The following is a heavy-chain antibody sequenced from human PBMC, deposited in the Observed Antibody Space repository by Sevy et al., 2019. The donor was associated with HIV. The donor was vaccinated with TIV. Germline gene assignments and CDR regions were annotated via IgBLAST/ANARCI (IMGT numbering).Heavy chain of an antibody. CDR1: GFTFSNYA. CDR2: ISYDGSKK. CDR3: AREMSSSRGDLDY. J-gene: IGHJ4*02. D-gene: IGHD6-19*01. V-gene: IGHV3-30*04. Sequence: GGSLRLSCAASGFTFSNYAMHWVRQAPGKGLEWVAGISYDGSKKYYGDSVKGPFTISRDNFKNTLFLQMNSLRAEDTAVYYCAREMSSSRGDLDYWGQGTLVTVSS.